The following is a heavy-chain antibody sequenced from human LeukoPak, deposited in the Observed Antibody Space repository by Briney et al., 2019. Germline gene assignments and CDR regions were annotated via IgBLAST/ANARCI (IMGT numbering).Heavy chain of an antibody. J-gene: IGHJ4*02. D-gene: IGHD1-26*01. CDR1: GGSFSGYY. Sequence: MSSETLSLTCAVYGGSFSGYYWSWIRQPPGKGLEWIGEINHSGSTNYNPSLKSRVTISVDTSKNQFSLKLSSVTAADTAVYYCAREREDYFDYWGQGTLVTVSS. CDR2: INHSGST. V-gene: IGHV4-34*01. CDR3: AREREDYFDY.